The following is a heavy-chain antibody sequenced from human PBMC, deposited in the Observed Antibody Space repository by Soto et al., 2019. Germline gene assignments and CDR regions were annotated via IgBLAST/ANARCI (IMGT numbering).Heavy chain of an antibody. V-gene: IGHV4-31*11. CDR3: ARDLWFGELEGGYGLDV. CDR2: ISYRGTT. Sequence: QVQLQESGPGLVKPSQTLSLTCAVSGGSVNSGGYHWCWIRQHPGKGLEWIGYISYRGTTYYNPSLKSRVAISTDTSKNQFSLTLSSVTAADTAVYFCARDLWFGELEGGYGLDVWGQGTTVIVSS. D-gene: IGHD3-10*01. CDR1: GGSVNSGGYH. J-gene: IGHJ6*02.